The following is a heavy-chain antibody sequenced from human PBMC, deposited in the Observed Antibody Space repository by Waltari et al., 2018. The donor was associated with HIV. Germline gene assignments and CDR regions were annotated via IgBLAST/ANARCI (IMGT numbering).Heavy chain of an antibody. D-gene: IGHD3-3*01. CDR2: ISHSGTT. V-gene: IGHV4-38-2*02. CDR1: DYPITRGYY. Sequence: QVQLQESGPGLVKPSETLSLPCRVSDYPITRGYYLGWIRQSPGRGLEWIGSISHSGTTVYSPSLKSRVTLFRDTSKNQFFLKLTSATAEDTAVYYCASTYYDLLEGWYFDFWGQGRLVTVSS. J-gene: IGHJ4*02. CDR3: ASTYYDLLEGWYFDF.